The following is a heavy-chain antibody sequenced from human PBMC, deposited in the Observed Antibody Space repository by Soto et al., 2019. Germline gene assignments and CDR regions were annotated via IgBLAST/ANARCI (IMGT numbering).Heavy chain of an antibody. CDR3: ARQYPATYSLALFDY. V-gene: IGHV4-59*08. CDR1: GGSISSYY. CDR2: IHYSGST. J-gene: IGHJ4*02. Sequence: PSETLPLTCTVSGGSISSYYWSWIRQPRGRGLEWIGCIHYSGSTNYNPSLKSRVTISIDTSKNQFSLKLNSVTAADTAVYYCARQYPATYSLALFDYWGQGNQVTVSS. D-gene: IGHD2-15*01.